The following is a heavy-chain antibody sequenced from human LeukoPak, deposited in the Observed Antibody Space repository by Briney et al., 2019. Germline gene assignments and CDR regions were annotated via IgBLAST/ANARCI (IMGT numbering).Heavy chain of an antibody. Sequence: GSLRLSCAASGFTFSSYAMSWVRQAPGKGLEWASGISGSGGSTYYADSVKGRFTISRDNSKNTLYLQMNSLRAEDTALYYCANAGGWDIFDYWGQGTLVTVSS. CDR2: ISGSGGST. V-gene: IGHV3-23*01. D-gene: IGHD6-19*01. CDR1: GFTFSSYA. CDR3: ANAGGWDIFDY. J-gene: IGHJ4*02.